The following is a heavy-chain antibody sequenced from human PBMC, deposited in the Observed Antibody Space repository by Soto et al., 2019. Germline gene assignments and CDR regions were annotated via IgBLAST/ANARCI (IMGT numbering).Heavy chain of an antibody. CDR3: TRGWAFDY. CDR1: GFTFSSYS. Sequence: PGGSLRLSCAASGFTFSSYSMNWVRQAPGKGLEWLSYISSSSSTIYYADAVKGRFTISRDNAKNSMDLQMNSLRVEDTAVYHCTRGWAFDYWGRGTLVTVSS. D-gene: IGHD3-16*01. V-gene: IGHV3-48*04. CDR2: ISSSSSTI. J-gene: IGHJ4*02.